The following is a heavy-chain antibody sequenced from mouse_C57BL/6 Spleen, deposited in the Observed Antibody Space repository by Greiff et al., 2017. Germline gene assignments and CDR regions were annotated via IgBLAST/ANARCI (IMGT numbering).Heavy chain of an antibody. CDR3: AYYYGSSYYAMDY. CDR2: IHPNSGST. V-gene: IGHV1-64*01. Sequence: QVHVKQPGAELVKPGASVKLSCKASGYTFTSYWMHWVKQRPGQGLEWIGMIHPNSGSTNYNEKFKSKATLTVDKSSSTAYMQLSSLTSEDSAVYYCAYYYGSSYYAMDYWGQGTSVTVSS. J-gene: IGHJ4*01. D-gene: IGHD1-1*01. CDR1: GYTFTSYW.